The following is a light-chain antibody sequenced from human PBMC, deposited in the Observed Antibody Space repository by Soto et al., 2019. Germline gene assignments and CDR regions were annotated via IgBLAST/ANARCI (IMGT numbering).Light chain of an antibody. CDR2: LGS. CDR3: VQALQTPYT. V-gene: IGKV2-28*01. J-gene: IGKJ2*01. CDR1: QSLLHSNGYNY. Sequence: IVMTQSPLSLPVTPGEPASISCRSSQSLLHSNGYNYLDWYLQKPGQSPQLLIYLGSNRASGVPDRFSGSGSGTDFTLKISRVEAEDVGVYYCVQALQTPYTFGQGTKLEIK.